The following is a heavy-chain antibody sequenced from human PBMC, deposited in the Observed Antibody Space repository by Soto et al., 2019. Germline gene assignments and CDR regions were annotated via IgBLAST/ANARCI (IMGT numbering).Heavy chain of an antibody. CDR2: IYYSGST. CDR1: GGSISSGGYY. D-gene: IGHD6-13*01. CDR3: ARKGYSSSWYREPFDY. J-gene: IGHJ4*02. Sequence: SETLSLTCTVSGGSISSGGYYWSWIRQHPGKGLEWIGYIYYSGSTYYNPSLKSRVTISVDMSKNQFSLKLSSVTAADTAVYYCARKGYSSSWYREPFDYWGQGTLVTVSS. V-gene: IGHV4-31*03.